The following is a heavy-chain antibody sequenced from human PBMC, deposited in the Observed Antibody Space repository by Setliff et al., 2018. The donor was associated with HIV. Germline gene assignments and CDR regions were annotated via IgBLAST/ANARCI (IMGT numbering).Heavy chain of an antibody. V-gene: IGHV4-61*02. CDR2: IYTSGNTNYNPSA. CDR1: GDSISSGGYY. CDR3: TRQSPVAGSGAFDI. Sequence: PSETLSLTCTVSGDSISSGGYYWSWTRQPAGQGLEWIGRIYTSGNTNYNPSANYNPSLKSRIAISLETSRNQFSLRVTSVTATDTAVYYCTRQSPVAGSGAFDIWGQGTMVTVSS. J-gene: IGHJ3*02. D-gene: IGHD6-19*01.